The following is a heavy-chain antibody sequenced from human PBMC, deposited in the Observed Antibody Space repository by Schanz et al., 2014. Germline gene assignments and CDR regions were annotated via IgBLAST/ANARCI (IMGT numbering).Heavy chain of an antibody. Sequence: QVQLVQSGTEVKKPGASVKVSCKASGYTFTSYGVSWVRQAPGQGLEWMGWIIPILGIANYAQKFQGRVTITADRSTSTAYMELSSLRSEDTAVYYCARGYGDSPTDFWGQGTLVIVSS. D-gene: IGHD4-17*01. CDR2: IIPILGIA. V-gene: IGHV1-69*10. J-gene: IGHJ4*02. CDR3: ARGYGDSPTDF. CDR1: GYTFTSYG.